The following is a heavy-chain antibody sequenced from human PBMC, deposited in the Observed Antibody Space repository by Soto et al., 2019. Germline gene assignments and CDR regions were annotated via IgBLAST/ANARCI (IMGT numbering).Heavy chain of an antibody. CDR2: IISSSSYT. D-gene: IGHD5-12*01. Sequence: QVQLVESGGALSNPGGSRRLSGAAPESPFGNYSMSWFRQAPGKGLGWVSYIISSSSYTNYADSVKGRFTISRDNAKNSLYLQMNSLRAEDTAVYYCARDHHRYSGYDYVDYWGQGTLVTVSS. J-gene: IGHJ4*02. V-gene: IGHV3-11*05. CDR3: ARDHHRYSGYDYVDY. CDR1: ESPFGNYS.